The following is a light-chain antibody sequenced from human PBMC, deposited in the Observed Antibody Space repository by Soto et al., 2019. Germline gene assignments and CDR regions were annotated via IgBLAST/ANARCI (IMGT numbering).Light chain of an antibody. CDR3: PPYDTSPRT. CDR1: QSVSSS. Sequence: ESVLTQSPGTLSLSPGERGTLSCRASQSVSSSLVWYQQKRGQAPRLLLYGASSRATGIPDRFSGSGSVTDFTLPISRLEPEDFAVYFCPPYDTSPRTFGQGTKVEIK. CDR2: GAS. V-gene: IGKV3-20*01. J-gene: IGKJ1*01.